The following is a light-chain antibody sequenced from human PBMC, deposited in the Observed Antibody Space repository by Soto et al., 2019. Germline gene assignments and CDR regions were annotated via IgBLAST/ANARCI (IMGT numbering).Light chain of an antibody. V-gene: IGKV3-15*01. CDR3: QQYNNWWT. CDR1: QSVDSN. CDR2: GAS. Sequence: EILMTQSPATLSVSPGERATLSCRASQSVDSNLAWYQQKPGQAPRLLIYGASTRATGISARFSGSGSGTEFTLTISSLQSEDFGVYYFQQYNNWWTLGPAPNVDI. J-gene: IGKJ1*01.